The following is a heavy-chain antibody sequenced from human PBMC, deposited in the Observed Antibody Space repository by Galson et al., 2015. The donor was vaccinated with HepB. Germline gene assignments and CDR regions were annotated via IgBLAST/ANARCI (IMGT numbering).Heavy chain of an antibody. Sequence: SVKVSCKASGGTFSSYAISWVRQAPGQGLEWMGGIIPISGTANYAQKFQGRVTITADESTSTAYMELSSLRSEDTAVYYCARERDGDSHHDAFDIWGQGTMVTVSS. V-gene: IGHV1-69*13. CDR3: ARERDGDSHHDAFDI. CDR1: GGTFSSYA. D-gene: IGHD2-21*01. J-gene: IGHJ3*02. CDR2: IIPISGTA.